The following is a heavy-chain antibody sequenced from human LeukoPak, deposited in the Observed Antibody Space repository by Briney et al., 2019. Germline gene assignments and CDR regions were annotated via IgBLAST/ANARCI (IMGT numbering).Heavy chain of an antibody. CDR1: GGTFSSYA. CDR3: ASGYSFYYYGMDV. Sequence: GASVKVSCKASGGTFSSYAISWVRQAPGQGLEWMGRIIPILGIANYAQKFQGRVTITADKSTSTAYMELSSLRSEDTAVCYCASGYSFYYYGMDVWGQGTTVTVSS. CDR2: IIPILGIA. D-gene: IGHD5-12*01. J-gene: IGHJ6*02. V-gene: IGHV1-69*04.